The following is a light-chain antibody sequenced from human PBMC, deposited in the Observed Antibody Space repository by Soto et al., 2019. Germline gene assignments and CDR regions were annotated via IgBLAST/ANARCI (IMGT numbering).Light chain of an antibody. Sequence: DIQMTQSPSSLSASVGDRVTITCRASQGIGNALGWFQQRPGKAPKRLIYAASSLQIGVPSRFSGSGSGTEFTLTISSLQPEDFATYYCLQHNTFPITFVQGTRLDIK. CDR1: QGIGNA. V-gene: IGKV1-17*01. CDR3: LQHNTFPIT. CDR2: AAS. J-gene: IGKJ5*01.